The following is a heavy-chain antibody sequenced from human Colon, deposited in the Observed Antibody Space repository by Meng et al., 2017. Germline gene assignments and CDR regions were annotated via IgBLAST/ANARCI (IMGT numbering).Heavy chain of an antibody. Sequence: QVQLQQSGPGLVKPSQTLSTTCVIPGDSVSSNTAAWNWIRQSPSRGLEWLGRTYYRSKWYNEYAVSVKSRMTFNADTSKNQVSLQVNSVTPEETAVYYCARDHGYSYGLPLDYWGQGILVTVSS. J-gene: IGHJ4*02. CDR3: ARDHGYSYGLPLDY. CDR1: GDSVSSNTAA. V-gene: IGHV6-1*01. CDR2: TYYRSKWYN. D-gene: IGHD5-18*01.